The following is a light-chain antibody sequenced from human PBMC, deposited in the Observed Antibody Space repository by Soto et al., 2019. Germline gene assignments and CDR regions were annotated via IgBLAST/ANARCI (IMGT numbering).Light chain of an antibody. V-gene: IGKV1-39*01. CDR2: GAS. J-gene: IGKJ5*01. CDR1: QSISIY. CDR3: PQTYTTPEIT. Sequence: DIQMTQSPSSLSASVGDRVTITCRASQSISIYLNWYQLKPGKAPNVLMYGASYLKSGVPTRLRDNGPGTDLTLTISSLQPEDFAIYYCPQTYTTPEITFGQGTRLDIK.